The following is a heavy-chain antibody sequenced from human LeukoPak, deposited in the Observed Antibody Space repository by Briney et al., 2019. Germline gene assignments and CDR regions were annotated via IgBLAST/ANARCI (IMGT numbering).Heavy chain of an antibody. D-gene: IGHD3-22*01. V-gene: IGHV3-21*01. CDR2: ISSSSSYI. CDR1: GFTFSSYS. J-gene: IGHJ3*02. Sequence: GGSLRLSCAASGFTFSSYSMNWVRQAPGKGLEWVPSISSSSSYIYYADSVKGRFTISRDNAKNSLYLQMNSLRAEDTAVYYCARGAYYYDSSGYRDAFDIWGQGTMVTVSS. CDR3: ARGAYYYDSSGYRDAFDI.